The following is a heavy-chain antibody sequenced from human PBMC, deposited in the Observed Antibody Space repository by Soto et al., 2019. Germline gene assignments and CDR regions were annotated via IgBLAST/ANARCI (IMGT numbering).Heavy chain of an antibody. CDR2: IYHSGTA. Sequence: SETLSLTCTVSGGSMNYYYWSWIRQPPGKGLEWIGYIYHSGTAEYNPSLKSRVTLSVETSKSQFSLMMRSVNTTDTAVQYCGRDIAIFSPPTKEYVFDIWGQGTTVTVSS. J-gene: IGHJ6*02. V-gene: IGHV4-59*01. D-gene: IGHD3-9*01. CDR1: GGSMNYYY. CDR3: GRDIAIFSPPTKEYVFDI.